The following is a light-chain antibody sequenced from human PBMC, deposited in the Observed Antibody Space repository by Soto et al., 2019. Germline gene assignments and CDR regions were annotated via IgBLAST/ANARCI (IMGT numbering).Light chain of an antibody. CDR3: SSYTSSSTLVV. CDR1: SSDIGGYNY. J-gene: IGLJ2*01. V-gene: IGLV2-14*01. Sequence: QSVLTQPASVSGSPGQSSTISCTGTSSDIGGYNYVSWYQQHPGKAPRLLIYDVTNRPPGVSNRFSGSKSGNTASLTISGLQAEDEADYYCSSYTSSSTLVVFGGGTKLTVL. CDR2: DVT.